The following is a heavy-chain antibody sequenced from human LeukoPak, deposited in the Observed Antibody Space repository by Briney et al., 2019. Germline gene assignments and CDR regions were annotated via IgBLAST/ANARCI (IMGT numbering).Heavy chain of an antibody. D-gene: IGHD3/OR15-3a*01. V-gene: IGHV1-69*05. J-gene: IGHJ5*02. CDR3: AYGLALTGWFDP. CDR1: GGTFSSYA. CDR2: DIPLFGTT. Sequence: SVKVSCKASGGTFSSYAISWVRQAPGQGLERMGRDIPLFGTTNYAQKFQGRVTITTDESTSTAYMELSSLRSEDTAVYYCAYGLALTGWFDPWGQGTLVTVSS.